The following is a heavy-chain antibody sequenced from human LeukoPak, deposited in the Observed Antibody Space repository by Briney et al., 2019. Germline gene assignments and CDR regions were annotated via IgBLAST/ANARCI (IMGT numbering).Heavy chain of an antibody. Sequence: ASVKVSCKASGYTFTSYDINWVRQATGQGLEWMGWMNPNSGNTGYAQKFQGRVTMTRNTSISTAYMELSSLRSEDTAVYYCARGLEYYGSGSTRYYYYGMDVWGQGTTDTVS. CDR2: MNPNSGNT. CDR3: ARGLEYYGSGSTRYYYYGMDV. J-gene: IGHJ6*02. CDR1: GYTFTSYD. V-gene: IGHV1-8*01. D-gene: IGHD3-10*01.